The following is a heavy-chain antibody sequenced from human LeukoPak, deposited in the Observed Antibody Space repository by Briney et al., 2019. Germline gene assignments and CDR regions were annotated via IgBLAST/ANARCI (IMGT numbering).Heavy chain of an antibody. J-gene: IGHJ6*04. CDR2: ITSSSSYI. CDR1: GFTFSRFT. Sequence: GGSLGLSCAASGFTFSRFTMNWVRQAPGKGLEWVSSITSSSSYIYYADSVKGRFSISRDNAKNSLYLQMNSLRAEDTAVYYCAELGITMIGGVWGKGTTVTISS. CDR3: AELGITMIGGV. V-gene: IGHV3-21*01. D-gene: IGHD3-10*02.